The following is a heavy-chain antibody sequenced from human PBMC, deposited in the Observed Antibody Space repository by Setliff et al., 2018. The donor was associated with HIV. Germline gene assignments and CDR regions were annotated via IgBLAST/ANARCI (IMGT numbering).Heavy chain of an antibody. Sequence: ASVKVSCKASGYTFTGYYIHWVRQAPGQGLQWMGRINPNIGSTNYAQNFQGRAAMTRDTSVNTAFMELSNLRSDDTAVYYCARDYRTTDILSSGYMDVWGKGTTVTVSS. CDR1: GYTFTGYY. CDR2: INPNIGST. J-gene: IGHJ6*03. V-gene: IGHV1-2*06. D-gene: IGHD3-9*01. CDR3: ARDYRTTDILSSGYMDV.